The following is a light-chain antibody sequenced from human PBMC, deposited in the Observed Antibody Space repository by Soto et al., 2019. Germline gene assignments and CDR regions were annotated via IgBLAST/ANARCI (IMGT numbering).Light chain of an antibody. J-gene: IGKJ1*01. Sequence: DIQMTQSPSSLSASVGDRVTITCRASKSISDYLSWYQQKPGKAPKLLIYSVSTLQSGVPSKFSGRGSGADFPLTISLPRPEYLATYYWRRTYPAQWKFGQGTKVESK. CDR1: KSISDY. CDR2: SVS. CDR3: RRTYPAQWK. V-gene: IGKV1-39*01.